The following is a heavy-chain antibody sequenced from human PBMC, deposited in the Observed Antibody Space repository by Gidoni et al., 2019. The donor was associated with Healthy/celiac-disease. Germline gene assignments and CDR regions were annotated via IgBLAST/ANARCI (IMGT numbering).Heavy chain of an antibody. CDR1: GFTFSSYG. D-gene: IGHD2-15*01. J-gene: IGHJ4*02. CDR3: AKDLVVTLPDFDY. V-gene: IGHV3-30*18. CDR2: ISYDGSNK. Sequence: QVQLVESGGGVVQPGRSLRLACAASGFTFSSYGMHWVRQAPGKGLEWVAVISYDGSNKYDADSVKGRFTISRDNSKNTLYLQMNSLRAEDTAVYYCAKDLVVTLPDFDYWGQGTLVTVSS.